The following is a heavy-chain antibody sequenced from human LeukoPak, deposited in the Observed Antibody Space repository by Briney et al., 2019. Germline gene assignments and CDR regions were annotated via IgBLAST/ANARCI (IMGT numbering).Heavy chain of an antibody. CDR1: GGSISSYY. D-gene: IGHD3-10*01. V-gene: IGHV4-59*01. J-gene: IGHJ5*02. Sequence: NPSETLSLTCTVSGGSISSYYWSWIRQPPGKGLEWIGYIYYSGSTNYNPSLKSRVTISVDTSKNQFSLKLSSVTAADTAVYYCARVGPNMVRGANNWFDPWGQGTLVTVSS. CDR3: ARVGPNMVRGANNWFDP. CDR2: IYYSGST.